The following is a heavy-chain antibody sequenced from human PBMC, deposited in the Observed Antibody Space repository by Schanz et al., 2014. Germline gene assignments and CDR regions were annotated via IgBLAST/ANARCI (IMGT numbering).Heavy chain of an antibody. Sequence: QVQLVQSGAEVKKPGASVKVSCKASGYTFTSYDINWVRQATGQGLEWMGRIIPILDKTNYAQKFQGRVTMTADKSTSTVYMEVSGLRSEDTAVYYCARDGEAAAGCDYWGQGTLXTVSS. J-gene: IGHJ4*02. CDR3: ARDGEAAAGCDY. CDR2: IIPILDKT. CDR1: GYTFTSYD. D-gene: IGHD6-13*01. V-gene: IGHV1-69*09.